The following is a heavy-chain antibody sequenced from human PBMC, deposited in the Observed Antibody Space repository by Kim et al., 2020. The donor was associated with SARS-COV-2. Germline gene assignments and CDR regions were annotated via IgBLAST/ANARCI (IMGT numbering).Heavy chain of an antibody. J-gene: IGHJ2*01. CDR2: ISGSGGST. V-gene: IGHV3-23*01. Sequence: GGSLRLSCAASGFTFSSYAMSWVRQAPGKGLEWVSAISGSGGSTYYADSVKGRFTISRDNSKNTLYLQMNSLRAEDTAVYYCAKGIVVVGATNWYFDLWGRGTLVTVSS. D-gene: IGHD1-26*01. CDR3: AKGIVVVGATNWYFDL. CDR1: GFTFSSYA.